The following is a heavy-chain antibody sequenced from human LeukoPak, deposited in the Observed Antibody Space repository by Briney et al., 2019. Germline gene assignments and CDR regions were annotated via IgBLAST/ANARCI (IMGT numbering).Heavy chain of an antibody. CDR1: GGSISSGSYY. Sequence: SQTLSLTCTVSGGSISSGSYYWSWIRQPAGKGLEWIGRIHTSGSTNYNPSLKSRVTMSVDTSKNQFSLKLSSVTAADTAVYYCARYSSSWSFDYWGQGTLVTVSS. J-gene: IGHJ4*02. V-gene: IGHV4-61*02. CDR3: ARYSSSWSFDY. D-gene: IGHD6-13*01. CDR2: IHTSGST.